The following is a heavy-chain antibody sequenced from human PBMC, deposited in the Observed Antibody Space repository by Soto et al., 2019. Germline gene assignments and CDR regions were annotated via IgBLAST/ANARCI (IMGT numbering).Heavy chain of an antibody. CDR1: SGSISSSNW. D-gene: IGHD2-15*01. Sequence: PSETLSLTCAVSSGSISSSNWWSWVRQPPGKGLEWIGEIYHSGSTNYNPSLKSRVTISVDKSKNQFSLKLSSVTAADTAVYYCARRPRNTVVVYYYYRDVWGKGTMVTASS. CDR2: IYHSGST. CDR3: ARRPRNTVVVYYYYRDV. V-gene: IGHV4-4*02. J-gene: IGHJ6*03.